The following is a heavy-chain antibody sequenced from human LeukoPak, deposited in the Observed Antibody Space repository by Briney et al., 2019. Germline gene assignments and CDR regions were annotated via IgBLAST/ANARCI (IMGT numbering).Heavy chain of an antibody. D-gene: IGHD3-9*01. V-gene: IGHV5-51*01. CDR2: IYPGDSDT. Sequence: GESLKISCKASGYSFSSYWIGWVRQMPGKGLEWMGIIYPGDSDTRYSPSFQGQVTISADKSISTAYLQRSSLKASDTAMYYCARHAYYDILTGYWRAEYFQHWGQGTLVTVSS. CDR1: GYSFSSYW. J-gene: IGHJ1*01. CDR3: ARHAYYDILTGYWRAEYFQH.